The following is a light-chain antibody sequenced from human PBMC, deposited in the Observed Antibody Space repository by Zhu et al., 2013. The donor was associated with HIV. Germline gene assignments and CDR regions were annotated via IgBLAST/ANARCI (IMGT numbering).Light chain of an antibody. CDR1: QSVSSSY. CDR3: QQYGSSPGCT. V-gene: IGKV3-20*01. CDR2: GAS. Sequence: EIVLTQSPGTLSLSPGERATLSCRASQSVSSSYLAWYQQKPGQAPRLLIYGASSRATGIPDRFSGSGSGTDFTLTISRVEPEDFAVYYCQQYGSSPGCTFGQGTEAGDQT. J-gene: IGKJ2*02.